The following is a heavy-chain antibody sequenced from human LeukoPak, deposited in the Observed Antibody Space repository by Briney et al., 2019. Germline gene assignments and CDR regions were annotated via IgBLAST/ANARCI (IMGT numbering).Heavy chain of an antibody. CDR1: GFTFDDYT. CDR2: ISWDGGST. Sequence: GGSLRLSCAASGFTFDDYTMHWVRQAPGKGLEWVSLISWDGGSTYYADSVKGRFTISRDNSKNSLYLQMNSLRTEDTALYYCARVGATEGYYFDYWGQETLVTVSS. J-gene: IGHJ4*02. D-gene: IGHD1-26*01. CDR3: ARVGATEGYYFDY. V-gene: IGHV3-43*01.